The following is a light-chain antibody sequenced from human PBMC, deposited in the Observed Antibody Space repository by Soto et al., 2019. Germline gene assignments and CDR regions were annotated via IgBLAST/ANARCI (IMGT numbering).Light chain of an antibody. Sequence: DIQTTQSPSTLSASVGDRVTITCRASQSISSWLAWYQQKPGKAPKLLIYKASSLESGVPSRFSGSGSGTEFTLTISSLQPDDLATYYCQQYNSYSPTFGQGTKV. V-gene: IGKV1-5*03. CDR3: QQYNSYSPT. J-gene: IGKJ1*01. CDR2: KAS. CDR1: QSISSW.